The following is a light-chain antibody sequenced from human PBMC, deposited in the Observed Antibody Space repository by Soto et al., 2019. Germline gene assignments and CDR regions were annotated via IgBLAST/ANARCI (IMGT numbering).Light chain of an antibody. CDR2: EAS. CDR1: SSDVGSYNL. J-gene: IGLJ2*01. V-gene: IGLV2-23*02. Sequence: QSALTQPASVSGSPGQSITISCTVTSSDVGSYNLVSWYQVYPGKAPKVIIYEASKRPSGVSDRFSGSKSGNTASLTISDLQAEDEALYYCCSYAGSVTVPFGGGTKVTVL. CDR3: CSYAGSVTVP.